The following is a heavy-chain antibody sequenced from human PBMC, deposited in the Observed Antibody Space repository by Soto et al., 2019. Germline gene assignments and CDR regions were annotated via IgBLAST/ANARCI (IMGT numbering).Heavy chain of an antibody. D-gene: IGHD6-13*01. V-gene: IGHV4-34*01. CDR1: GGSFSGYY. J-gene: IGHJ3*02. CDR3: ARAEFYSSSRNDAFDI. Sequence: SETLSLTCAVYGGSFSGYYWSWIRQPPGKGLEWIGEINHSGSTNYNPSLKSRVTISVDTSKNQFSLELSSVTAADTAVYYCARAEFYSSSRNDAFDIWGQGTMVTVSS. CDR2: INHSGST.